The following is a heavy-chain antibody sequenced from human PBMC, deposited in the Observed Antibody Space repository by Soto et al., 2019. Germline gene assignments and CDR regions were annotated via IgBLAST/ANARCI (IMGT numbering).Heavy chain of an antibody. Sequence: GGSLRLSCAASGFSFSGYAVTWVRQAPGKGLEWVSAISGGGGSTYYADSVKGRFTISRDNSKNTLHLQMNSLRAEDTAVYYCAKTESFNGYYNAFDYWGRGTQVTVSS. CDR2: ISGGGGST. CDR3: AKTESFNGYYNAFDY. CDR1: GFSFSGYA. D-gene: IGHD3-9*01. V-gene: IGHV3-23*01. J-gene: IGHJ4*02.